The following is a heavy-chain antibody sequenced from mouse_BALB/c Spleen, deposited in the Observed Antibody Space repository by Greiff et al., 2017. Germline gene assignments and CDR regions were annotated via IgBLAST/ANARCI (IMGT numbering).Heavy chain of an antibody. J-gene: IGHJ3*01. D-gene: IGHD1-1*01. CDR2: IDPANGNT. CDR3: ARTLRAY. V-gene: IGHV14-3*02. Sequence: EVQLQQSGAELVKPGASVKLSCTASGFNFKDTYMHWVKQRPEQGLEWIGRIDPANGNTKYDPSFQDKATITADTHSNTANLQLSSMTSEDTAVYYCARTLRAYWGQGTLVTVSA. CDR1: GFNFKDTY.